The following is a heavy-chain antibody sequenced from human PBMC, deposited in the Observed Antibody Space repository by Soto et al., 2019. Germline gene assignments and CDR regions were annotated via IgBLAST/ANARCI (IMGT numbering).Heavy chain of an antibody. CDR2: ISFDGSNT. Sequence: QVQLVESGGGVVQPGRSLRLSCAASGSTFRNYGIHWVRQAPGKGLQWVATISFDGSNTHYVDSVQGRFTISRDNSVNSVFLLMNGLRVEYRAVYYCAKDPPVFASGGYYVFDQWGQGTLVTVSS. J-gene: IGHJ4*02. CDR1: GSTFRNYG. CDR3: AKDPPVFASGGYYVFDQ. V-gene: IGHV3-30*18. D-gene: IGHD3-22*01.